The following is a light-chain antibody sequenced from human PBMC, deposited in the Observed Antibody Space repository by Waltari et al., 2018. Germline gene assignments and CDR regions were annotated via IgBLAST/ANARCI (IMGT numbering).Light chain of an antibody. CDR3: QQYDQWPRT. V-gene: IGKV3-15*01. CDR2: DAS. Sequence: EVVMTQSPGTLSVSPGERATFSCRASQSVRNNLAWYQQKPGQAPGPPIYDASTRAPDVPARFSGSGSGTEFTLTISSLQSEDLGVYYCQQYDQWPRTFGLGTKLEIK. J-gene: IGKJ2*02. CDR1: QSVRNN.